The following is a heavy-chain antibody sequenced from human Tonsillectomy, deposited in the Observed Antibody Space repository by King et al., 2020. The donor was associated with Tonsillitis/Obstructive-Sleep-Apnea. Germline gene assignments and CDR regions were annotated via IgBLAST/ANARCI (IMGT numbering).Heavy chain of an antibody. CDR2: IYYSGST. CDR1: GGSISSGGYY. Sequence: VQLQESGPGLVKPSQTLSLTCTVSGGSISSGGYYWSWIRQHPGKGLEWIGYIYYSGSTYYNPFLKSLVTISVDTSKNQFSLKLSSVTAADTAVYYCARITDYGDEYYFDYWGQGTLVTVSS. D-gene: IGHD4-17*01. V-gene: IGHV4-31*01. CDR3: ARITDYGDEYYFDY. J-gene: IGHJ4*02.